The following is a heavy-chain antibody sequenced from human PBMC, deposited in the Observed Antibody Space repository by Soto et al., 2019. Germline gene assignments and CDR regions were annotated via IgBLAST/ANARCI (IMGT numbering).Heavy chain of an antibody. CDR1: GGSVSSGSYY. V-gene: IGHV4-39*07. CDR2: IYYSGST. CDR3: GRGGRTSPREYDFWSCYIDGMDV. D-gene: IGHD3-3*01. J-gene: IGHJ6*02. Sequence: SETLSLTCTVSGGSVSSGSYYWGWIRQPPGKGLEWIGSIYYSGSTYYNPSLKRRVTISVDTSKNQFSLKLSSVTAADTAVYYCGRGGRTSPREYDFWSCYIDGMDVWGQGTTVTVSS.